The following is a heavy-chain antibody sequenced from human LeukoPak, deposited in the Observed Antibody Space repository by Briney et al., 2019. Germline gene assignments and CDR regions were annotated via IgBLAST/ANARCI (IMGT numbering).Heavy chain of an antibody. CDR3: AKGDCSSTSCYEVY. Sequence: GGSLRLSCAASGFTFDDYAMYWVRQAPGKGLEWVSGISWNSGSIGYADSVKGRFTISRDNAKNSLYLQMNSLGAEDTALYHCAKGDCSSTSCYEVYWGQGTLVTVSS. J-gene: IGHJ4*02. V-gene: IGHV3-9*01. D-gene: IGHD2-2*01. CDR2: ISWNSGSI. CDR1: GFTFDDYA.